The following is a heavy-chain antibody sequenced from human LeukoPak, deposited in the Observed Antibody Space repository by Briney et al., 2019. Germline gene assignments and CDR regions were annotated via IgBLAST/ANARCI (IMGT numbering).Heavy chain of an antibody. J-gene: IGHJ4*02. V-gene: IGHV4-59*01. CDR1: AGFTSSYS. Sequence: SETLSLTCTVSAGFTSSYSWSWIRQPPGKGLEWIGYIYYSGSTNYNPSLKSRVTISVDTSKNQFSLRLSSVTAADTAVYYCAGASYDSSGAHWGQGTLVTVSS. CDR2: IYYSGST. CDR3: AGASYDSSGAH. D-gene: IGHD3-22*01.